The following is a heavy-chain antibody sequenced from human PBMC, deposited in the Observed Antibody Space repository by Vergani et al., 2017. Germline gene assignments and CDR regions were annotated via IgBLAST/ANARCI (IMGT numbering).Heavy chain of an antibody. CDR2: INPIDSKI. CDR3: TRHVPCGDGACLHFDH. J-gene: IGHJ4*02. D-gene: IGHD2-21*01. Sequence: EVMLVQSGAEVKKPGESLKISCKYSESSFISNEIAWVRQMSGKGLQWMGNINPIDSKIAYSLSFQDQAIMSLDKSITTAYLQWRSLKASDTAIYYCTRHVPCGDGACLHFDHWGQGTQVTVSS. CDR1: ESSFISNE. V-gene: IGHV5-51*01.